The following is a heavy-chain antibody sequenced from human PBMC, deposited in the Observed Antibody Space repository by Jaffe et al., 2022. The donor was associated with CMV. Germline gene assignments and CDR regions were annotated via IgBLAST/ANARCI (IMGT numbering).Heavy chain of an antibody. D-gene: IGHD3-16*01. CDR3: AKDIDRYVWGSVFHY. Sequence: EVQLVESGGGVVQPGRSLRLSCAASGFTFDDYAMHWVRQAPGKGLEWVSGISWNSGSIGYADSVKGRFTISRDNAKNSLYLQMNSLRAEDTAFYYCAKDIDRYVWGSVFHYWGQGMLVIVSS. CDR1: GFTFDDYA. V-gene: IGHV3-9*01. J-gene: IGHJ4*02. CDR2: ISWNSGSI.